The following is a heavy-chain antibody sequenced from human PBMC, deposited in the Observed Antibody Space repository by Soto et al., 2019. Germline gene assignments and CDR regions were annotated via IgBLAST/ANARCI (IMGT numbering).Heavy chain of an antibody. J-gene: IGHJ4*02. D-gene: IGHD2-15*01. CDR3: ARRHSGGFFRFFDS. V-gene: IGHV1-69*06. CDR1: GGSLSTNP. Sequence: SEKVSCKASGGSLSTNPISWVRQAPGQGLEWMGGTGSGTGPGNHAQKFQGRLTVTADKSTSTVYMDLTNLSSEDTAVYYCARRHSGGFFRFFDSWGQGTLVTVSS. CDR2: TGSGTGPG.